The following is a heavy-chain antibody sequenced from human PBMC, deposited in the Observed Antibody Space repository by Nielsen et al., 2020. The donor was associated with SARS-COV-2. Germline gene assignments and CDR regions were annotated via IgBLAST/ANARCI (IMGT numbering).Heavy chain of an antibody. CDR2: ISYSGRS. D-gene: IGHD5-18*01. CDR3: ARHDLDRAMVNYFDY. J-gene: IGHJ4*02. V-gene: IGHV4-39*01. Sequence: SETLSLTCTVSGGSISSSSYYWGWIRQPPGKGLEWIGSISYSGRSYYNPSLQSRVSISVDTFKNQFSLKLTSVTATDTAVYYCARHDLDRAMVNYFDYWGQGTLVTVSS. CDR1: GGSISSSSYY.